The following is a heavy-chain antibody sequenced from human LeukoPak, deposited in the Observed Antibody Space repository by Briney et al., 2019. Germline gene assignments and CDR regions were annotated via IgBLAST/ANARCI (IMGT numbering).Heavy chain of an antibody. D-gene: IGHD6-19*01. CDR3: ASSYSSGYAIDY. V-gene: IGHV3-21*01. J-gene: IGHJ4*02. CDR2: ISSSRSYI. CDR1: GFTFNIRS. Sequence: PGRSLRLSHAASGFTFNIRSMNGVRQAPGKGLEWVSSISSSRSYIYYADSLKDRFTISRDNAKHSLHLQMNSLRAQDAAVYYCASSYSSGYAIDYWGQGTLVTVSS.